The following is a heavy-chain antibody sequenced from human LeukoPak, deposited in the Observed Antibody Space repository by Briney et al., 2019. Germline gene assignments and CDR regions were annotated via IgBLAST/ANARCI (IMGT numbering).Heavy chain of an antibody. CDR2: ISSSGSTI. J-gene: IGHJ4*02. D-gene: IGHD6-19*01. V-gene: IGHV3-11*04. CDR3: AKDPGGAVAGTNGGPD. Sequence: PGGSLRLSCAASGFTFSDYYMSWVRQAPGKGLEWVSYISSSGSTIYYADSVKGRFTISRDNAKNSLYLQMNSLRAEDTAVYYCAKDPGGAVAGTNGGPDWGQGTLVTVSS. CDR1: GFTFSDYY.